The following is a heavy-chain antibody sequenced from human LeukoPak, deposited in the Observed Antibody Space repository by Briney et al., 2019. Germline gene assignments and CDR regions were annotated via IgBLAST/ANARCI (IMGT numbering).Heavy chain of an antibody. V-gene: IGHV1-46*01. CDR1: GYSLTTYY. CDR3: ARETMVRGVYPYGMDV. Sequence: ASVKVSCKASGYSLTTYYMHWVRQAPGQGLEWMAIINPSGGSTNYAQKFQGRVTMTRDTPTNTVYMELSSLRSEDTAVYYCARETMVRGVYPYGMDVWGQGTTVTVSS. CDR2: INPSGGST. J-gene: IGHJ6*02. D-gene: IGHD3-10*01.